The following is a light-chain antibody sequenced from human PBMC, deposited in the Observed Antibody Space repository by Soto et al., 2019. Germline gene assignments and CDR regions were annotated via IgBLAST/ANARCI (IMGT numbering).Light chain of an antibody. CDR2: DDN. V-gene: IGLV1-51*01. CDR3: GTWDSGLSAGVV. CDR1: SSNIGNNY. J-gene: IGLJ2*01. Sequence: QSVLTQPPSMSAAPGQKVTISCSGSSSNIGNNYVSWYQQLPGTAPKLLIYDDNKRPSGILDRFSGSKSGTSGTLGITGLQTGDEADYYCGTWDSGLSAGVVFGGGTKLTVL.